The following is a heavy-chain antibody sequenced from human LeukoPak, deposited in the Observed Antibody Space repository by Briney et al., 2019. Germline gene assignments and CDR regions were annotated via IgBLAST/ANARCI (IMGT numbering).Heavy chain of an antibody. CDR3: ARESITLFGVIIT. CDR1: GFTFSTYG. Sequence: GGSLRLSCAASGFTFSTYGMNWVRQAPGQGLEWVSYISASSSTIYYADSVKGRFTVSRDNAKNSLYLQMDGLRAEDTAVYYCARESITLFGVIITWGQGTLVTVSS. V-gene: IGHV3-48*01. D-gene: IGHD3-3*01. CDR2: ISASSSTI. J-gene: IGHJ5*02.